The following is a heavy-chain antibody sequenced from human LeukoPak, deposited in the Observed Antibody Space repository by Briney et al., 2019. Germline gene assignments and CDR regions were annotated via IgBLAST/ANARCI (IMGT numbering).Heavy chain of an antibody. Sequence: SESLSLTCTVSGGSISSYYRSWIRQPPGKGLEWIGYIYNSGSTNYNPSLKSRVTISVDTSKNQFSLKLSSVTAADTAVYYCARTWLPAAIGAFDLWGQGALVTVSS. CDR2: IYNSGST. CDR1: GGSISSYY. CDR3: ARTWLPAAIGAFDL. J-gene: IGHJ4*02. D-gene: IGHD2-2*02. V-gene: IGHV4-59*01.